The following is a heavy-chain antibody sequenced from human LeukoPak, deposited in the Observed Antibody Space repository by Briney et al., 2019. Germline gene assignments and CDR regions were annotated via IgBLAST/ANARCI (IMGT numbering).Heavy chain of an antibody. CDR3: ARPREQWLGNDAFDI. Sequence: SQTLSLTCNVSGGAISSGGHYWSWIRQPAGKGLEWMGHMYTSGSTDYNPSLKSRVSMSVDTSRNLFSLKLSSVTAADTAVYYCARPREQWLGNDAFDIWGQGTMVTVSS. CDR1: GGAISSGGHY. V-gene: IGHV4-61*09. CDR2: MYTSGST. D-gene: IGHD6-19*01. J-gene: IGHJ3*02.